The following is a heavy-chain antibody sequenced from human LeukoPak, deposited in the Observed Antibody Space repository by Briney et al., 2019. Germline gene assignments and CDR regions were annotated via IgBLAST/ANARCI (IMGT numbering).Heavy chain of an antibody. CDR3: ARNTYYYDSSGYDYATPLSY. CDR2: IYYSGST. Sequence: PSETLSLTCTASGGSISSYYWSWIRQPPGKGLEWIGYIYYSGSTNYNPSLKSRVTISVDKSKNQFSLKLSSVTAADTAVYYCARNTYYYDSSGYDYATPLSYWGQGTLVTVSS. V-gene: IGHV4-59*12. D-gene: IGHD3-22*01. J-gene: IGHJ4*02. CDR1: GGSISSYY.